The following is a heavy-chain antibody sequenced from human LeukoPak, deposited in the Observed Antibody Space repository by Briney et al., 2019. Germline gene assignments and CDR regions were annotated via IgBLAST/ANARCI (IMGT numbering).Heavy chain of an antibody. CDR3: ARDSGSHLFDY. D-gene: IGHD1-26*01. CDR1: GFTFSNYG. V-gene: IGHV3-30*03. Sequence: GRSLRLSCAASGFTFSNYGMHWVRQSPGQGLEWVAVVSYEGRTQYYADSVKGRFTISRDNSKNTLYLQMNSLRAEDTAVYYCARDSGSHLFDYWGQGTLVTVSS. CDR2: VSYEGRTQ. J-gene: IGHJ4*02.